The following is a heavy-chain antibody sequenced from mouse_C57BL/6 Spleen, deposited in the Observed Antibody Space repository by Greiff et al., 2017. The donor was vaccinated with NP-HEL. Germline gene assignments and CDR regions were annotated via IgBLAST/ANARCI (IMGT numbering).Heavy chain of an antibody. D-gene: IGHD1-1*01. CDR2: INYDGSST. Sequence: DVKLVESEGGLVQPGSSMKLSCTASGFTFSDYYMAWVRQVPEKGLEWVANINYDGSSTYYLDSLKSRFIISRDNAKNILYLQMSSLKSEDTATFYCARDNSGSNSDYWGEGTTLTVSS. CDR3: ARDNSGSNSDY. V-gene: IGHV5-16*01. CDR1: GFTFSDYY. J-gene: IGHJ2*01.